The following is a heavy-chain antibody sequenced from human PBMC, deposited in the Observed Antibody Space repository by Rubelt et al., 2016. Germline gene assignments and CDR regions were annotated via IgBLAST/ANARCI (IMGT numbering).Heavy chain of an antibody. CDR3: ARGDSSDWYGDAFDI. V-gene: IGHV4-59*09. D-gene: IGHD6-19*01. J-gene: IGHJ3*02. Sequence: GGTNYNPSLKSRVTISVDTSKNQFSLKLSSVTAADTAVYYCARGDSSDWYGDAFDIWGQGTMVTVSS. CDR2: GGT.